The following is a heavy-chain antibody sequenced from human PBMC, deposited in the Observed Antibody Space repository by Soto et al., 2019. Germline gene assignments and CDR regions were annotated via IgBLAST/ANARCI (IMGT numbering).Heavy chain of an antibody. CDR2: IYYSGST. J-gene: IGHJ5*02. V-gene: IGHV4-59*12. D-gene: IGHD2-2*01. Sequence: ASETLSLTCTVSGGSISNYYYSWIRQPPGKGLEWIGYIYYSGSTYYNPSLKSRVTISVDTSKNQFSLKLSSVTAADTAVYYCARVPDRWGQGTLVTVSS. CDR1: GGSISNYY. CDR3: ARVPDR.